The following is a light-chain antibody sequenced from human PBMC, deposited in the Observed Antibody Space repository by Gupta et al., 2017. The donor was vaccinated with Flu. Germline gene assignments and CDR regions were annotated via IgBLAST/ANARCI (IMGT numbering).Light chain of an antibody. CDR1: QGIRDS. CDR3: QQFNSASLT. CDR2: AAS. J-gene: IGKJ4*02. V-gene: IGKV1-27*01. Sequence: PSSLSASVGDRVTITCRASQGIRDSLAWYQHKPGKGPSLLIYAASTLHTGVPSSFRGSGSGTEFTLTISSLQPEDFATYYCQQFNSASLTFGEGTKVEIK.